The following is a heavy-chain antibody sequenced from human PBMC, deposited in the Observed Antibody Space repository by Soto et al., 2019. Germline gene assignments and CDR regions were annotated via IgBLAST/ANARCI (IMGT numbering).Heavy chain of an antibody. CDR2: INHSGST. V-gene: IGHV4-34*01. CDR1: CGSFSGYY. Sequence: PSETLSLTCAVYCGSFSGYYWSWIRQPPGKGLEWIGEINHSGSTNYNPSLKSRVTISVDTSKNQFSLKLSLRSDDTAIYYCARLTGVFRLVLDYWGQGTQVTVSS. D-gene: IGHD3-16*01. CDR3: ARLTGVFRLVLDY. J-gene: IGHJ4*02.